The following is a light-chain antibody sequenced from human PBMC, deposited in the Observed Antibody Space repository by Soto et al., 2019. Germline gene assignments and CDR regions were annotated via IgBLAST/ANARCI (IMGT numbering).Light chain of an antibody. CDR2: EVS. CDR3: SSYTITTALV. CDR1: SSDVGGYSF. J-gene: IGLJ1*01. V-gene: IGLV2-14*01. Sequence: QSVLTQPASVSGSPGQSITISCTGTSSDVGGYSFVSWYQQHPGKAPKLMISEVSNRPSGVSNRFSGSKSGNTASLTISGLQTEDEADYYCSSYTITTALVFGSGTKVTVL.